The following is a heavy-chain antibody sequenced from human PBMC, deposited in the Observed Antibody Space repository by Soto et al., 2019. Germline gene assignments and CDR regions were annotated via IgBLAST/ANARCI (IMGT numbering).Heavy chain of an antibody. CDR3: ARGVGIAATGTGGWFDP. V-gene: IGHV1-46*01. Sequence: VSVKVSFKAAGYPFSRFYMHLVRQAPGQGLEWMATINPSGGSTSYAQKFQGRVTMTRDTSTSTVYMELSSLRSEDTAVYYCARGVGIAATGTGGWFDPWGRGTMVTVSS. J-gene: IGHJ5*02. CDR2: INPSGGST. D-gene: IGHD6-13*01. CDR1: GYPFSRFY.